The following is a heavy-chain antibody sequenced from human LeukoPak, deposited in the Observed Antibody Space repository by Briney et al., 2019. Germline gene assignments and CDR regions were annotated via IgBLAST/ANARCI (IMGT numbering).Heavy chain of an antibody. CDR3: ARRDRGYSYGFGAFDI. Sequence: GASVKVSCKASGGTFSSYAISWVRQAPGQGLEWMGGIIPIFGTANYAQKFQGRVTITADESTSTAYMELSSLRSEDTAVYYCARRDRGYSYGFGAFDIWGQGTMVTVSS. J-gene: IGHJ3*02. V-gene: IGHV1-69*13. CDR2: IIPIFGTA. D-gene: IGHD5-18*01. CDR1: GGTFSSYA.